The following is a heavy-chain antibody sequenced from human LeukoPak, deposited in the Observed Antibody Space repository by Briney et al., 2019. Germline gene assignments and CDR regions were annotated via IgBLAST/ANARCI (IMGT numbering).Heavy chain of an antibody. CDR3: ARDRLRIFGVVTYMFDY. CDR1: GFTFSDYY. CDR2: ISSSGSTI. V-gene: IGHV3-11*01. D-gene: IGHD3-3*01. Sequence: GGSLRLSCAASGFTFSDYYMSWIRQAPGKGLEWVSYISSSGSTIYYADSVKGRFTISRDNAKNSLYLQMNSLRAEDTAVYYCARDRLRIFGVVTYMFDYWGQGTLVTVSS. J-gene: IGHJ4*02.